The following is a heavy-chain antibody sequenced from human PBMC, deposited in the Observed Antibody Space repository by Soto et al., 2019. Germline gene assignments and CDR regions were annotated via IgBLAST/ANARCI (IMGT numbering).Heavy chain of an antibody. D-gene: IGHD3-10*01. V-gene: IGHV3-23*01. CDR2: ISGSGGST. CDR3: AKGPWFGELGSYFDY. J-gene: IGHJ4*02. Sequence: GGSLRLSCAASGFTFSSYAMSWVRQAPGKGLEWVSAISGSGGSTYYADSVKGRFTISRDNSKNTLYLQMNSLRAEDTAVYYCAKGPWFGELGSYFDYWGQGTLVTVSS. CDR1: GFTFSSYA.